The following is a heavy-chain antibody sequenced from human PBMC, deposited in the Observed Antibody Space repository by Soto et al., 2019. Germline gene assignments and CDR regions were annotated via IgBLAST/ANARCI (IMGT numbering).Heavy chain of an antibody. Sequence: WASVKVSCKASNDSLSSHFIHWVRQAPGEGLEWMGIINPGPSSASYSKEFQGRLTLTSDMPSRTVYMQLSNLRSDDTAVYYCAGASSRVSSVVAAYWGQGTLVTVSS. J-gene: IGHJ4*02. CDR3: AGASSRVSSVVAAY. CDR1: NDSLSSHF. CDR2: INPGPSSA. V-gene: IGHV1-46*01. D-gene: IGHD2-15*01.